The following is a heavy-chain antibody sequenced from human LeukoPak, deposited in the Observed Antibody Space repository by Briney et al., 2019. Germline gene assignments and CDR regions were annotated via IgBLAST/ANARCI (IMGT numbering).Heavy chain of an antibody. J-gene: IGHJ5*02. D-gene: IGHD4-23*01. CDR2: IYYSGST. CDR1: GGSISSYY. Sequence: SETLSLTCTVSGGSISSYYWSWIRQPPGKGLEWIGYIYYSGSTNYNPSLESRVTISVDTSKNQFSLKLSSVTAADTAVYYCARAYGGKTWFDPWGQGTLVTVSS. V-gene: IGHV4-59*01. CDR3: ARAYGGKTWFDP.